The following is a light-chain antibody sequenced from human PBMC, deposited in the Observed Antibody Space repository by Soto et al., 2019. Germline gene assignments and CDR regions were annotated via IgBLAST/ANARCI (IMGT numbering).Light chain of an antibody. Sequence: DIVVTQSPLTLPVTPGETASISCRPSQSLLHSNGYNYLDWYLQKPGQSPQLLIYLGSNRASGVPDRFSGSGSGTDFTLKISRVEAEDVGVYYCVQALQSPPWTFGQGTKVEIK. CDR2: LGS. CDR3: VQALQSPPWT. J-gene: IGKJ1*01. CDR1: QSLLHSNGYNY. V-gene: IGKV2-28*01.